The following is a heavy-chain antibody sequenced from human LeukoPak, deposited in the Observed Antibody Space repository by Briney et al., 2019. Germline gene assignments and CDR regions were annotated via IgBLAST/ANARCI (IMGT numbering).Heavy chain of an antibody. V-gene: IGHV4-59*01. CDR3: AREDSSGYYPSGAFDI. Sequence: SETLSLTCTVSGGSISSYYWSWIRQPPGKGPEWIGYIYYSGSTNYNPSLKSRVTISVDTSKNQFSLKLSSVTAADTAVYYCAREDSSGYYPSGAFDIWGQGTMVTVSS. CDR2: IYYSGST. D-gene: IGHD3-22*01. J-gene: IGHJ3*02. CDR1: GGSISSYY.